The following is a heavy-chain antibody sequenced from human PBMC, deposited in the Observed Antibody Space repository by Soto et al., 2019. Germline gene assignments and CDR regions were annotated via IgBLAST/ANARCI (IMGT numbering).Heavy chain of an antibody. D-gene: IGHD1-1*01. Sequence: QVQLVESGGGVVQPGRSLRLSCAASGLTFNSNGMHWVRQAPGKGLEGVAVIGDDGSKEYYSDSVKGRFTISRDNSKNMLYLQMNNVRVEDTAVYFCARDRSTGKYFYYGMDVWGQGTTVTVSS. CDR1: GLTFNSNG. J-gene: IGHJ6*02. CDR3: ARDRSTGKYFYYGMDV. V-gene: IGHV3-33*01. CDR2: IGDDGSKE.